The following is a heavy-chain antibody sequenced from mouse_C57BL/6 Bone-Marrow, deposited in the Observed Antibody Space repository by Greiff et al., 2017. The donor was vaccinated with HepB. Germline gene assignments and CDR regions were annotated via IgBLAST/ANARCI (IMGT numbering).Heavy chain of an antibody. J-gene: IGHJ4*01. CDR2: IDPENGDT. CDR3: TSTMPSMDY. Sequence: EVQLVESGAELVRPGASVKLSCTASGFNIKDDYMHWVKQRPEQGLEWIGWIDPENGDTEYASKFQGKATITADTSSNTAYLQLSSLTSEDTAVYYCTSTMPSMDYWGQGTSVTVSS. V-gene: IGHV14-4*01. D-gene: IGHD2-1*01. CDR1: GFNIKDDY.